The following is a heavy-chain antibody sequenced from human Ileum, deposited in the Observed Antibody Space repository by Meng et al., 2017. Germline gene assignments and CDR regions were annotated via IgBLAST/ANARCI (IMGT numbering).Heavy chain of an antibody. J-gene: IGHJ4*02. CDR2: MNTDKGNT. CDR1: GYTFTTYG. V-gene: IGHV1-18*01. Sequence: QGQLVQSGAEVKKPGASVKVSCKASGYTFTTYGISWVRQAPGQGFEWMGWMNTDKGNTNYAQKFQGRVTMTRDTSTSTAYMELRSLRSDDTAVYYCAREGAYNGGDYWGQGTLVTVSS. D-gene: IGHD1-1*01. CDR3: AREGAYNGGDY.